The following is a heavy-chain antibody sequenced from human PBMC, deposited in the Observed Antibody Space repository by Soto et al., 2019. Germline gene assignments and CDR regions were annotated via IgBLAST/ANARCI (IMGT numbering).Heavy chain of an antibody. Sequence: QVQLVESGGGVVQPGRSLRLSCAAPGFTFSSYGMHWVRQAPGKGLEWVAVIWYDGSNKYYADSVKGRFTISRDNSNNTLYLQTNSLRAEDTAVYYCARDPLDIVVVLAAMDVYYYYYMAVWGKGTTVTVSS. CDR1: GFTFSSYG. V-gene: IGHV3-33*01. CDR3: ARDPLDIVVVLAAMDVYYYYYMAV. D-gene: IGHD2-2*01. J-gene: IGHJ6*03. CDR2: IWYDGSNK.